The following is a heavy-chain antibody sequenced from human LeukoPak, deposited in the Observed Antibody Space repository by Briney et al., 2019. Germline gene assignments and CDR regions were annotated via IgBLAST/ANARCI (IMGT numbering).Heavy chain of an antibody. CDR2: ISGSGGST. J-gene: IGHJ4*02. Sequence: PGGSLRLSCAASGFTLSSVAMNWVRQAPGKGLEWVSAISGSGGSTFYADSVKGRFTISRDNSENTLYLQMNSLRAEDTAVYYCVKRTVNYPFDFWGQGTLLTVSS. D-gene: IGHD1-7*01. CDR3: VKRTVNYPFDF. V-gene: IGHV3-23*01. CDR1: GFTLSSVA.